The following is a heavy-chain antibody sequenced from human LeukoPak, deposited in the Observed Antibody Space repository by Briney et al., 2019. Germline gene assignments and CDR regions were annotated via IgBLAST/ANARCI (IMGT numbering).Heavy chain of an antibody. Sequence: GGSLRLSCAASGFTFSSYAMSWVRQAPGKGLEWVSAISGNSGTTYYADSVKGRFTISRDNSKNTLYLQMNSLRAEDTAVYYCAKEGYSSTWNADFDFARQGTLVTVSS. CDR3: AKEGYSSTWNADFDF. CDR2: ISGNSGTT. CDR1: GFTFSSYA. D-gene: IGHD6-13*01. V-gene: IGHV3-23*01. J-gene: IGHJ4*02.